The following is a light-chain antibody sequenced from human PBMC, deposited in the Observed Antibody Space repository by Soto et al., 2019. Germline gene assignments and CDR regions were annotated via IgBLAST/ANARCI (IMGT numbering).Light chain of an antibody. J-gene: IGKJ1*01. CDR2: GAS. Sequence: IVMTQSPVTMSVSPGERATLSCRASQRVSSNLAWYQQKPGQAHRLLIYGASTRATGIPARFSGSGSGTEFTLTISSLQSEEFAVYYCQQYNNWPSTFGQGTKVEIK. V-gene: IGKV3-15*01. CDR3: QQYNNWPST. CDR1: QRVSSN.